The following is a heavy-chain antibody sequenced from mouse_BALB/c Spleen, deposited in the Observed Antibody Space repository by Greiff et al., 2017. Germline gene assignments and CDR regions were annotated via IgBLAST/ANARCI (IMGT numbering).Heavy chain of an antibody. V-gene: IGHV10-1*02. J-gene: IGHJ1*01. D-gene: IGHD2-10*02. CDR1: GFTFNTYA. CDR2: IRSKSNNYAT. CDR3: VRHREYGNYGYFDV. Sequence: EVMLVESGGGLVQPKGSLKLSCAASGFTFNTYAMNWVRQAPGKGLEWVARIRSKSNNYATYYADSVKDRFTISRDDSQSMLYLQMNNLKTEDTAMYYCVRHREYGNYGYFDVWGAGTTVTVSS.